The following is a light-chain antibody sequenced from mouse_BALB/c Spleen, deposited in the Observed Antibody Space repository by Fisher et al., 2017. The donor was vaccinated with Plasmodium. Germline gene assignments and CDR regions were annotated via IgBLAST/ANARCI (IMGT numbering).Light chain of an antibody. CDR1: QSLVHSYGATY. Sequence: DIVMTQSTLSLPVSLGDQASISCRSSQSLVHSYGATYLHWYLQKPGQSPKLLISTVSNRFSGVPDRFSGSGAGADFTLKISRVEAEDLGVYYCFQASHIPLTFGSGTKLEIK. CDR3: FQASHIPLT. CDR2: TVS. J-gene: IGKJ4*01. V-gene: IGKV1-110*01.